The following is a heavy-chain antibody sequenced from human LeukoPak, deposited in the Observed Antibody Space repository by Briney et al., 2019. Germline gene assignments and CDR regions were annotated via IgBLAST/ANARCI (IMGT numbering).Heavy chain of an antibody. V-gene: IGHV1-2*02. D-gene: IGHD6-6*01. CDR2: INPNSGGT. CDR3: ARFGLLYSSSLTTDFDY. Sequence: ASVKVSCKASGYTFTGYYMYWVRQAPGQGLEWMGWINPNSGGTNYAQKFQGRVTMTRDTSISTAYMELSRLRSDDTAVYYCARFGLLYSSSLTTDFDYWGQGTLVTVSS. CDR1: GYTFTGYY. J-gene: IGHJ4*02.